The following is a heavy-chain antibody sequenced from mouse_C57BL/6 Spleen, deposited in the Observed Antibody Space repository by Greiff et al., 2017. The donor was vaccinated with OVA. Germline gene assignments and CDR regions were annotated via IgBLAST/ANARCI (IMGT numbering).Heavy chain of an antibody. V-gene: IGHV3-1*01. J-gene: IGHJ2*01. CDR1: GYSITSGYD. D-gene: IGHD2-10*02. Sequence: EVKLMESGPGMVKPSQSLSLTCTVTGYSITSGYDWHWIRHFPGNKLEWMGYISYSGSTNYKPSPKSRISITHDTSKNHFFLKLNSVTTEDTATYYCARDRYGIFDYWGQGTTLTVSS. CDR2: ISYSGST. CDR3: ARDRYGIFDY.